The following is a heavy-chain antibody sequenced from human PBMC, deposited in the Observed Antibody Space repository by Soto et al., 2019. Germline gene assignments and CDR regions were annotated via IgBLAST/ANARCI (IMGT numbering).Heavy chain of an antibody. J-gene: IGHJ4*02. D-gene: IGHD5-12*01. CDR1: GGSISSYY. Sequence: SETLSLTCTVSGGSISSYYWSWIRQPPGKGLEWIGYIYYSGSTNYNPSLKSRVTISVDTSKNQFSLKLSSVTAADTAVYYCARVLRGYSGYDPVYYFDYWGQGTLVTVSS. V-gene: IGHV4-59*01. CDR2: IYYSGST. CDR3: ARVLRGYSGYDPVYYFDY.